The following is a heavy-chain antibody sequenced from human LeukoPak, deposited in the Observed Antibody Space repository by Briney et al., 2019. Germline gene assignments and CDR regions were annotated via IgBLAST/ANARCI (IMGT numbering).Heavy chain of an antibody. V-gene: IGHV4-59*01. Sequence: KASEPLSLPCTVSGVSITSSYWSWIRQPPGKGLEWIGYIYYSGSTSYNPSLKSRLTISVDTSKNQFSLKLSSVTAADTAVYYCARVATEVREYSSSLWQRKKSYYYYGMDVWGQGTTVTVSS. D-gene: IGHD6-13*01. CDR3: ARVATEVREYSSSLWQRKKSYYYYGMDV. CDR1: GVSITSSY. J-gene: IGHJ6*02. CDR2: IYYSGST.